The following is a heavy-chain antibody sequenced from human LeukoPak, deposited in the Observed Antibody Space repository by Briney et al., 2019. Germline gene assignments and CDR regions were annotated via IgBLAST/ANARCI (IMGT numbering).Heavy chain of an antibody. Sequence: ASVKVSCKASGYTFTSYGISWVRQAPGQGLEWMGWISAYNGNTNYAQKLQGRVTMTTDTSTSTAYMELRSVRSDDTAVYYCARAMTTKNWFDPWGQGTLVTVSS. CDR2: ISAYNGNT. V-gene: IGHV1-18*01. J-gene: IGHJ5*02. D-gene: IGHD4-11*01. CDR1: GYTFTSYG. CDR3: ARAMTTKNWFDP.